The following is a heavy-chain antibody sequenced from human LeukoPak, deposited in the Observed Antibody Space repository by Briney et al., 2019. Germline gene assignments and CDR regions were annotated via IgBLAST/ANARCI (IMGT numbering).Heavy chain of an antibody. CDR1: GFTVSSNY. CDR2: IFSGGTI. CDR3: ARGSHSGSYEALDI. Sequence: GGSLRLSCAASGFTVSSNYMSWVRQAPGKGLEWVSVIFSGGTIYYADSVKGRFTISRDNSKNTLYLQMDSLRAEDTALYYCARGSHSGSYEALDIWGQGTMVTVSS. V-gene: IGHV3-66*01. D-gene: IGHD3-22*01. J-gene: IGHJ3*02.